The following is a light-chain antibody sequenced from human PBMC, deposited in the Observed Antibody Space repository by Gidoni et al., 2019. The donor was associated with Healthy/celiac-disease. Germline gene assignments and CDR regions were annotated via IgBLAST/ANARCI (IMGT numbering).Light chain of an antibody. CDR2: A. V-gene: IGKV1D-8*01. Sequence: VNWMTQSPSLLSASTGDRVTSNCRMSQVISTYLAWYQKKPGKAPELLIYAASRFSGSGSGTDFTLTISCLQSEDFATYYCQQYYSFPVTFGQGTRLEIK. J-gene: IGKJ5*01. CDR3: QQYYSFPVT. CDR1: QVISTY.